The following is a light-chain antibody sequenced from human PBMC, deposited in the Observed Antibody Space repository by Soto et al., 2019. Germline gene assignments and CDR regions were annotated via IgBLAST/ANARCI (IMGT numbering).Light chain of an antibody. CDR2: EVN. V-gene: IGLV2-14*01. J-gene: IGLJ1*01. CDR3: SSYTNTRTDV. Sequence: QSVLIQPASVSGSPGQSITISCTGTSSDVGDYNYVSWYQQHPDRVPKLIIFEVNNRPSGVSNRFSGSKSGITASLTISGLQAEDEADYYCSSYTNTRTDVFGTGTKLTVL. CDR1: SSDVGDYNY.